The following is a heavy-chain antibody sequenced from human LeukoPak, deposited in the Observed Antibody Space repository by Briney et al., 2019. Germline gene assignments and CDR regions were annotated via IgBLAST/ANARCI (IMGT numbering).Heavy chain of an antibody. CDR1: GGSISSYY. Sequence: SETLSLTCTVSGGSISSYYWSWIRQPPGKGLEWIGEINHSGSTNYNPSLKSRVTISVDTSKNQFSLKLSSVTAADTAVYYCARGGMRKEVNYWGQGTLVTVSS. CDR2: INHSGST. CDR3: ARGGMRKEVNY. J-gene: IGHJ4*02. D-gene: IGHD1-14*01. V-gene: IGHV4-34*01.